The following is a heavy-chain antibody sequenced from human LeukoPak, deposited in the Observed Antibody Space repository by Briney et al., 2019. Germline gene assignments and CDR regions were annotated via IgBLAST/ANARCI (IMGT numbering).Heavy chain of an antibody. CDR2: IYYSGST. Sequence: KPSETLSLTCTVSGGSISNHYWSWIRQPPGKGLEWIGYIYYSGSTNYNPPLKSRVTISVDSSKNQFSLKLSSVTAADTAVYYCASHHRSITGTTFYAFDIWGQGTMVTVSS. V-gene: IGHV4-59*11. D-gene: IGHD1-7*01. CDR3: ASHHRSITGTTFYAFDI. CDR1: GGSISNHY. J-gene: IGHJ3*02.